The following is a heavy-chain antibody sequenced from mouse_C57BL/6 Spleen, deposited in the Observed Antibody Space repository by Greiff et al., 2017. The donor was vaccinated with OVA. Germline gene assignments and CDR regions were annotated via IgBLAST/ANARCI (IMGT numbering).Heavy chain of an antibody. J-gene: IGHJ3*01. CDR3: ARSHYYGSSPLFAY. Sequence: QVHVKQPGAELVKPGASVKMSCKASGYTFTSYWITWVKQRPGQGLEWIGDIYPGSGSTNYNEKFKSKATLTVDTSSSTAYMQLSSLTSEDSAVYYCARSHYYGSSPLFAYWGQGTLVTVSA. CDR1: GYTFTSYW. CDR2: IYPGSGST. V-gene: IGHV1-55*01. D-gene: IGHD1-1*01.